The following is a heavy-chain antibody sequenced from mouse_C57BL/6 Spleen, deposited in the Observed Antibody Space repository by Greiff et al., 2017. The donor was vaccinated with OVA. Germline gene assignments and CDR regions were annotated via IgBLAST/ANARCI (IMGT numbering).Heavy chain of an antibody. J-gene: IGHJ2*01. Sequence: VQLKESGPGLVKPSQSLSLTCSVTGYSITSGYYWNWIRQFPGNKLEWMGYLSYDGSNNYNPSLKNRISITRDTSKNQFFLKLNSVTTEDTATYYCASNWEAPFDYWGQGTTLTVSS. V-gene: IGHV3-6*01. D-gene: IGHD4-1*01. CDR1: GYSITSGYY. CDR3: ASNWEAPFDY. CDR2: LSYDGSN.